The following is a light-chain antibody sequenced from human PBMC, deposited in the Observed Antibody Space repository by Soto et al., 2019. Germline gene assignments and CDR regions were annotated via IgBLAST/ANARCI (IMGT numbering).Light chain of an antibody. Sequence: EIVLTQSPGTLSLSPGERATLSCRASQSVSSSYLAWYQQKPGQAPRLLLYGASSRATGIPDRFSGSGSGPDFPLTISGLEPEDFAVYYCQQYGSSPWTFGQGTKVEIK. CDR1: QSVSSSY. J-gene: IGKJ1*01. CDR2: GAS. V-gene: IGKV3-20*01. CDR3: QQYGSSPWT.